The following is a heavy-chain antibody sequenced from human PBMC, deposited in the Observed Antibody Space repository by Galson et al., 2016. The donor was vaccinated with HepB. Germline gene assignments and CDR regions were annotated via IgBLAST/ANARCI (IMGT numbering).Heavy chain of an antibody. J-gene: IGHJ2*01. CDR2: ISGAGTA. V-gene: IGHV3-23*01. CDR3: FRVPRYYADYSTGVGDC. D-gene: IGHD4-17*01. CDR1: GFPFSSYA. Sequence: SLRLSCAASGFPFSSYAMSWVRQAPGKGLAWVSTISGAGTASYAYSVKGRFTISSDNSKNTLDLQMDSLRVEDTAPYFGFRVPRYYADYSTGVGDCWGPGTLRAGSS.